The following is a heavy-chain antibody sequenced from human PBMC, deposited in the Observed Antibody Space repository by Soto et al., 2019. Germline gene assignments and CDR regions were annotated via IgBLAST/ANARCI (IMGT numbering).Heavy chain of an antibody. CDR1: GGSFSGYY. J-gene: IGHJ6*03. D-gene: IGHD3-9*01. V-gene: IGHV4-34*01. CDR3: ARGPLYYDILTGPPTNRGNYMDV. CDR2: INHSGST. Sequence: SETLSLTCAVYGGSFSGYYWSWIRQPPGKGLEWIGEINHSGSTNYNPSLKSRVTISVDTSKNQFSLKLSSVTAADTAVYYCARGPLYYDILTGPPTNRGNYMDVWGKGTTVTVSS.